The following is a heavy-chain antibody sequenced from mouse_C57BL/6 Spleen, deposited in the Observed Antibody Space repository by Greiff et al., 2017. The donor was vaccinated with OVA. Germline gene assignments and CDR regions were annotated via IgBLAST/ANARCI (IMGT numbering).Heavy chain of an antibody. Sequence: QVQLKESGPGILQSSQTLSLTCSFSGFSLSTSGMGVSWIRQPSGKGLEWLAHIYWDDDKRYNPSLKSRLTISKDTSRNQVFLKITSVDTADTATYYCARSEGDSSGYVFYYYAMDYWGQGTSVTVSS. V-gene: IGHV8-12*01. D-gene: IGHD3-2*02. J-gene: IGHJ4*01. CDR3: ARSEGDSSGYVFYYYAMDY. CDR2: IYWDDDK. CDR1: GFSLSTSGMG.